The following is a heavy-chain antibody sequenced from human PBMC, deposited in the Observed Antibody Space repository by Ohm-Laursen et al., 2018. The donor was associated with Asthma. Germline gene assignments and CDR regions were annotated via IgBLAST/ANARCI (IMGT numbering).Heavy chain of an antibody. Sequence: ASVKVSCKASGYTFTSYAMHWVRQAPGQRLEWMGWINAGNGNTKYSQKFQGRVTITRDTSASTAYMELSSLRSEDTAMYYCARGLTMIKGIQHDAFDIWGQGTMVAVSS. V-gene: IGHV1-3*01. J-gene: IGHJ3*02. CDR2: INAGNGNT. D-gene: IGHD3-22*01. CDR3: ARGLTMIKGIQHDAFDI. CDR1: GYTFTSYA.